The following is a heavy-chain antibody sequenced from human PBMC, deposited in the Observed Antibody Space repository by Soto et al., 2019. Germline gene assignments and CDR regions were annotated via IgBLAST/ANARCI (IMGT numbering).Heavy chain of an antibody. CDR2: IYYSGST. Sequence: QLQLQESGPGLVKPSETLSLTCTVSGGYISSGSYFWGWIRQHPGKGLEWIGSIYYSGSTYYNPSLKSRVTVSVDTSKNQFSLKLSSVTAADTAVYYCARHPSDFWFDPWGQGTLVTVSS. CDR1: GGYISSGSYF. CDR3: ARHPSDFWFDP. J-gene: IGHJ5*02. D-gene: IGHD2-21*02. V-gene: IGHV4-39*01.